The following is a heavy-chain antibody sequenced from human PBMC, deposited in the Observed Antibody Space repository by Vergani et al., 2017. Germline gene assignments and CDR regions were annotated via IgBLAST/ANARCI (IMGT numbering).Heavy chain of an antibody. CDR1: GGSFNDYW. CDR3: ARGGGMATTLTYFDY. J-gene: IGHJ4*02. D-gene: IGHD5-24*01. Sequence: QAQLQQWGAGLLKPSETLSLTCAIYGGSFNDYWWTWIRQPPGKGLEWIGEIRHDGITHYSPSLKSRVTISVDTSKNQFSLKLSSVTAADTAVYYCARGGGMATTLTYFDYWGQGTLVTVSS. CDR2: IRHDGIT. V-gene: IGHV4-34*01.